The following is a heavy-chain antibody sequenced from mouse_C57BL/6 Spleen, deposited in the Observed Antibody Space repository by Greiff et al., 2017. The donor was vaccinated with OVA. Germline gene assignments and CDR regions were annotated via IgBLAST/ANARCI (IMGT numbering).Heavy chain of an antibody. Sequence: QVQLQQPGAELVKPGASVKLSCKASGYTFTSYWMHWVKQRPGQGLEWIGMIHPNSGSTNYNEKFKGKATLTVDKSSSTAYMQLSSLTSEDSAVEYCARDGGNRGGWYFDVWGTGTTVTVSS. J-gene: IGHJ1*03. CDR2: IHPNSGST. CDR1: GYTFTSYW. V-gene: IGHV1-64*01. CDR3: ARDGGNRGGWYFDV. D-gene: IGHD2-1*01.